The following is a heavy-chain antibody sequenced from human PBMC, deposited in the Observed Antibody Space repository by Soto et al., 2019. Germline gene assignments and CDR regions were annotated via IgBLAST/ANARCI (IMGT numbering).Heavy chain of an antibody. J-gene: IGHJ4*02. V-gene: IGHV4-59*01. CDR1: GGSISSYY. Sequence: QVQLQESGPGLVKPSETLSLTCTVSGGSISSYYWSWIRQPPGKGLEWMGYIYYSGSTNYNPSLKSRVTISVDTSKNQFSLKLSSVTAADTAVYYCAREAGGAVAAQTFDYWGQGTLVTVSS. CDR3: AREAGGAVAAQTFDY. D-gene: IGHD6-19*01. CDR2: IYYSGST.